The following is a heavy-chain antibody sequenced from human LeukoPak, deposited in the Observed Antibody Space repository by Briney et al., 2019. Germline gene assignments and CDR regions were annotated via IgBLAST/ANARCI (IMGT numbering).Heavy chain of an antibody. V-gene: IGHV3-7*01. J-gene: IGHJ4*02. CDR1: GFTFSSYW. CDR3: ARLGGYGSYYFDY. Sequence: PGGSLRLSCAASGFTFSSYWMSWVRQAPGKVLEWVANIKQDGSEKYYVDSVQGRFTISRDNAKNSLYLQMNSLRAEDTAVYYCARLGGYGSYYFDYWGQGTLVTVSS. D-gene: IGHD5-12*01. CDR2: IKQDGSEK.